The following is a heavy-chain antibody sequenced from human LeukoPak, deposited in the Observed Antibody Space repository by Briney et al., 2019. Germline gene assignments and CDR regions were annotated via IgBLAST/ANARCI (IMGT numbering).Heavy chain of an antibody. V-gene: IGHV1-2*02. CDR2: INPNSGGT. CDR3: ARGGWNTAMVQIDYYYYMDV. Sequence: ASVKVSRKASGYTFTGYYMHWVRQAPGQGLEWMGWINPNSGGTNYAQKFQGRVTMTRDTSISTAYMELSRLRSDDTAVYYCARGGWNTAMVQIDYYYYMDVWGKGTTVTVSS. J-gene: IGHJ6*03. CDR1: GYTFTGYY. D-gene: IGHD5-18*01.